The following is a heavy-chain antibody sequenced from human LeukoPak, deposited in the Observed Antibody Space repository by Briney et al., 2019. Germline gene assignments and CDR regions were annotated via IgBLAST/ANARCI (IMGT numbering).Heavy chain of an antibody. J-gene: IGHJ2*01. D-gene: IGHD2-15*01. CDR2: ISGSGGNT. Sequence: GGSLRLSCAASGFTFSTYAMSWVRQAPGKGLEWVSAISGSGGNTYHADSVKGRFTISRDNSKNTLYLQMSSLRAEDTALYYCAKGFIYCSGDSCYPGNWYFDPWGRGTLVTVSS. V-gene: IGHV3-23*01. CDR1: GFTFSTYA. CDR3: AKGFIYCSGDSCYPGNWYFDP.